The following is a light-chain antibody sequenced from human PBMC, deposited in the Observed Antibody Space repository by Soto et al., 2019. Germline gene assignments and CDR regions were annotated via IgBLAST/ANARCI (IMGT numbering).Light chain of an antibody. J-gene: IGKJ4*01. CDR1: QSVSSY. CDR2: DAS. CDR3: QQRSNWPPA. Sequence: EIMLTQSPETLSLSPGGRATISCRASQSVSSYLAWYQQKPGQAPRLLIYDASNRATGIPARFSGSGSGTDFTLTISSLEPEDFAVYYYQQRSNWPPAFGGGTKVDIK. V-gene: IGKV3-11*01.